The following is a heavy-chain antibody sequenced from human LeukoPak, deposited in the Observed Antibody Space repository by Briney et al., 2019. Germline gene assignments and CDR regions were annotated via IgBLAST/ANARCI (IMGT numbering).Heavy chain of an antibody. Sequence: PGRSLRLSCAASGFTFDDYAMHWVRQAPGKGLEWVSGISWNSGSIGYTDSVKGRFTISRDNAKNSLYLQMNSLRAEDTAVYYCASADNYYDSDFDYWGQGTMVTVSS. V-gene: IGHV3-9*01. CDR1: GFTFDDYA. D-gene: IGHD3-22*01. J-gene: IGHJ4*02. CDR2: ISWNSGSI. CDR3: ASADNYYDSDFDY.